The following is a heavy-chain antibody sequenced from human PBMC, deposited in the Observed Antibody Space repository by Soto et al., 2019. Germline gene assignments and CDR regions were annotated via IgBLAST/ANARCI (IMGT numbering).Heavy chain of an antibody. J-gene: IGHJ5*02. CDR3: ARWMPAAIDWFDP. V-gene: IGHV1-18*01. CDR1: GYTFTSYG. Sequence: ASVKVSCKASGYTFTSYGISWVRQAPGQRLEWMGLISAYNGTTTYAQTLQGTVTMTTATSTSTAYLELRSLRSADTAVYYCARWMPAAIDWFDPWGQGTLVTVSS. CDR2: ISAYNGTT. D-gene: IGHD2-2*02.